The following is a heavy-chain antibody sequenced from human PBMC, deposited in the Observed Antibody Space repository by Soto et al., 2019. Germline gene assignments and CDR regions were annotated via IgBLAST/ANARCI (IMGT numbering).Heavy chain of an antibody. Sequence: SQTLSLTCTVSGGSISSYYWSWIRQPPGKGLEWIGYIYYSGSTKYNPSLKSRVTIPVDTSKNQFSLKLSSVTAADTAVYYCARQGFWSGYYSYYYYYMDVWGKGTTVTVSS. CDR1: GGSISSYY. CDR2: IYYSGST. V-gene: IGHV4-59*08. J-gene: IGHJ6*03. CDR3: ARQGFWSGYYSYYYYYMDV. D-gene: IGHD3-3*01.